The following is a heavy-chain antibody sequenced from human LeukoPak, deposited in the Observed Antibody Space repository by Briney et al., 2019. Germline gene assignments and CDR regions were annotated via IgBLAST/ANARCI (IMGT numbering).Heavy chain of an antibody. J-gene: IGHJ4*02. CDR1: GGSISRYY. CDR2: IYTSGST. CDR3: ARGGTYSYASFDY. V-gene: IGHV4-4*07. D-gene: IGHD5-18*01. Sequence: SETLSLTCTVSGGSISRYYWSWIRQPAGKGLEWIGRIYTSGSTNYNPSVQSRVTMSVDTSKNQFSLKLSSVTAADTAVYYCARGGTYSYASFDYWGQGTLVTVSS.